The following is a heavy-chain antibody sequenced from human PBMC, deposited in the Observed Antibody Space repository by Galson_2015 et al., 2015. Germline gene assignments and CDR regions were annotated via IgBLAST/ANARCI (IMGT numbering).Heavy chain of an antibody. CDR1: GYTFTSYD. D-gene: IGHD4-17*01. Sequence: SVKVSCKASGYTFTSYDINWVRQATGQGLEWMGRMNPNSGNTGYAQKFQGRVTMTRNTFISTAYMELSSLRSEDTAVYYCARGDDYGDIKHNWFDPWGQGTLVTVSS. CDR3: ARGDDYGDIKHNWFDP. V-gene: IGHV1-8*01. CDR2: MNPNSGNT. J-gene: IGHJ5*02.